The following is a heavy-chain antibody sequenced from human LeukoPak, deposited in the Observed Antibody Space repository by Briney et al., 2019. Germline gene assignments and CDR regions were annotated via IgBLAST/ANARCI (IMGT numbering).Heavy chain of an antibody. J-gene: IGHJ5*02. CDR3: ARGPRAGRNWFDP. D-gene: IGHD6-25*01. Sequence: SETLSLTCTVSGGSISSYYWSWIRQPPGKGLEWIGYIYYSGSTNYNPSLKSRVTISVDTSKNQFSLKLRSVTAADTAVYYCARGPRAGRNWFDPWGQGTLVTVSS. V-gene: IGHV4-59*01. CDR2: IYYSGST. CDR1: GGSISSYY.